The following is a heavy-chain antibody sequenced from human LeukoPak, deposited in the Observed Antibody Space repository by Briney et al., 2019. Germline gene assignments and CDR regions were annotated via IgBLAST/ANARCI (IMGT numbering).Heavy chain of an antibody. Sequence: PGESLKISCKGSGCSFTSYWIGWVRQMPGKGLEWMGIIYPGDSDTRYSPSFQGQVTISADKSISTAYLQWSSLKASDTAMYYCARQPPFTTVTTKVDYWGQGTLVTVSS. CDR1: GCSFTSYW. CDR2: IYPGDSDT. D-gene: IGHD4-17*01. J-gene: IGHJ4*02. CDR3: ARQPPFTTVTTKVDY. V-gene: IGHV5-51*01.